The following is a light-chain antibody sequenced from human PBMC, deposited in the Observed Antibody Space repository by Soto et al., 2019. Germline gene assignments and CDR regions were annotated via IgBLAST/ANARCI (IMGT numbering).Light chain of an antibody. CDR3: LQTKQLPLT. J-gene: IGKJ1*01. V-gene: IGKV2D-29*01. CDR2: EVS. CDR1: QSLLHSDGKTY. Sequence: EIVLTQTPLSLSVTPGQSASISCKSSQSLLHSDGKTYLYWYLQRPGQPPQLLMYEVSNRFSGVPERFSGSGSGTDFTLEISRVEAEDVGLYSCLQTKQLPLTFGHGTKVDIK.